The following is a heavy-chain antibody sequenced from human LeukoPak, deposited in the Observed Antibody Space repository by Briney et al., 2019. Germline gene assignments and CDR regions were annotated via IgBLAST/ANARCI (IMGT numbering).Heavy chain of an antibody. J-gene: IGHJ4*02. CDR3: AKQREGTSWSPDY. V-gene: IGHV3-30*18. Sequence: GGSLRLSCAASGFTFSIYGMHWVRQAPGKGLEWVAVISFDGSNKYYVDSVKGRFTISRDNAKNTVDLQMNSLREEDTAVYYCAKQREGTSWSPDYWGQGTLVTVSS. CDR1: GFTFSIYG. D-gene: IGHD6-13*01. CDR2: ISFDGSNK.